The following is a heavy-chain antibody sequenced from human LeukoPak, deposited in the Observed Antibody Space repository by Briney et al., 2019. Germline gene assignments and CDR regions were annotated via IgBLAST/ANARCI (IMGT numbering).Heavy chain of an antibody. CDR1: GFTFSSYD. CDR2: ISGSGSTT. Sequence: PGGSLRLSCAASGFTFSSYDMSWVRQAPGKGLEWVSGISGSGSTTKYADSVKGRFTISRDNSKNTLYLQMNSLRAEDTAVYYCAKVHERFLGDYDILTGYYPAVDYWGQGTLVTVSS. J-gene: IGHJ4*02. D-gene: IGHD3-9*01. CDR3: AKVHERFLGDYDILTGYYPAVDY. V-gene: IGHV3-23*01.